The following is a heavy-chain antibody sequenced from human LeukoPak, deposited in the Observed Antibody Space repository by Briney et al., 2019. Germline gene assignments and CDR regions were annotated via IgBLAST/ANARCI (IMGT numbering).Heavy chain of an antibody. CDR2: IFYSGGT. V-gene: IGHV4-59*01. D-gene: IGHD3-16*01. CDR1: GGSISSYY. J-gene: IGHJ4*02. Sequence: SETLSLTCTVSGGSISSYYWSWIRQPPGKGLEWIGYIFYSGGTNYNPSPKSRVTMSVDTSKTQFSLKLSSVTAAGTAVYYCARGVGLHVYYFDYWGQGSLVTVSS. CDR3: ARGVGLHVYYFDY.